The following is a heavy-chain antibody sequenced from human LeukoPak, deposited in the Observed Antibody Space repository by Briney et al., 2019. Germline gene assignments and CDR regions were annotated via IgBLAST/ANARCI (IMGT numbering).Heavy chain of an antibody. V-gene: IGHV3-30*03. Sequence: GGSLRLSCAASGVTFSSYGMHWVRQAPGKGLEWVALISSDGNDKLYGDSVKGRFTISRDDSKSTLYLQMNSLRDEDTAVYYCTTKVIRGNSGDDYDDWGQGTLVTVSS. J-gene: IGHJ4*02. CDR3: TTKVIRGNSGDDYDD. CDR1: GVTFSSYG. CDR2: ISSDGNDK. D-gene: IGHD5-12*01.